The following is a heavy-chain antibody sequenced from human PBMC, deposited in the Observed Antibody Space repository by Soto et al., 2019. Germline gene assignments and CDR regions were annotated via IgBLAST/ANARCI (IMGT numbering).Heavy chain of an antibody. J-gene: IGHJ1*01. D-gene: IGHD4-17*01. CDR2: IYPGDSDT. CDR3: ASTSNYGGNKYFQH. Sequence: GESLKISCKGSGYSFTSYWIGWVRQMPGKGLEWMGSIYPGDSDTRYSPSFKGQVTISPAKSISPAYLQWSSLQASDTAMYYCASTSNYGGNKYFQHWGQGTLVTVSS. V-gene: IGHV5-51*01. CDR1: GYSFTSYW.